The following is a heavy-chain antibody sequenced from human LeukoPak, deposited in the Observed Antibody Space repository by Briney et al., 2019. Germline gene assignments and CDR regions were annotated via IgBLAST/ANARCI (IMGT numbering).Heavy chain of an antibody. Sequence: GGSLRLSCAASGFTFSSYAMTWVRQAPGKGLEWVSGISGSGGGTYYTDSVKGRFTISRDNSKNTLYLQMNSLRAEDTAVYYCAKLEWGYCSSTSCRNPIDYWGQGTLVTVSS. CDR2: ISGSGGGT. D-gene: IGHD2-2*01. J-gene: IGHJ4*02. CDR1: GFTFSSYA. V-gene: IGHV3-23*01. CDR3: AKLEWGYCSSTSCRNPIDY.